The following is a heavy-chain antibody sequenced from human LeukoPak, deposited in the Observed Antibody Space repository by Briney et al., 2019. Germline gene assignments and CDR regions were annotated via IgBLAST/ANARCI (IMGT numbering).Heavy chain of an antibody. Sequence: GGSLRLSCAASGNYWMHWVRQAPGKGLVWVSRINSDGSSTSYADYVKGRFTISRDNAKNTLYLQMNSLRAEDTAVYYCARARRDTAMYYDYWGQGTLVTVSS. CDR3: ARARRDTAMYYDY. CDR2: INSDGSST. V-gene: IGHV3-74*01. CDR1: GNYW. J-gene: IGHJ4*02. D-gene: IGHD5-18*01.